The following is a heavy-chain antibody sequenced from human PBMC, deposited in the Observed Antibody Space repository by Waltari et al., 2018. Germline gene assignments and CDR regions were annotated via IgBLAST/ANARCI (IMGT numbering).Heavy chain of an antibody. CDR1: GFTFDDYA. V-gene: IGHV3-43D*04. CDR3: AKGSSSWLYFDY. J-gene: IGHJ4*02. CDR2: ISWDGGRT. D-gene: IGHD6-13*01. Sequence: EVQLVESGGVVVQPGGSLRLSCAASGFTFDDYAMHWVRQAPGKGLEWVSLISWDGGRTYSADSVKGRFTISRDNSKNSLYLQMNSLRAEDTALYYCAKGSSSWLYFDYWGQGTLVTVSS.